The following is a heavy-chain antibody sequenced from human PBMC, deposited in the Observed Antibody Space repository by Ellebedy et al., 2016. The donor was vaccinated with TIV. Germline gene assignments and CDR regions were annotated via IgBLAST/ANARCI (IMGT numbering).Heavy chain of an antibody. CDR2: IYYSGST. CDR1: GGSISSGGYY. CDR3: ARGGYYYGSGSYDY. D-gene: IGHD3-10*01. V-gene: IGHV4-31*03. Sequence: SETLSLTXTVSGGSISSGGYYWSWIRQHPGKGLEWIGYIYYSGSTYYNPSLKSRVTISVDTSKNQFSLKLSSVTAADTAVYYCARGGYYYGSGSYDYWGQGTLVTVSS. J-gene: IGHJ4*02.